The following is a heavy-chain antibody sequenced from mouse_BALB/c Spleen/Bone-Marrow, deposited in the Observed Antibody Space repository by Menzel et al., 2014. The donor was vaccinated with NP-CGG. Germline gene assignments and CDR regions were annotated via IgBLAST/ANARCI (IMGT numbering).Heavy chain of an antibody. CDR3: ARRGDRYEAWFPY. V-gene: IGHV14-3*02. CDR2: IDPANGNT. Sequence: VQLQQSGAELVKPAASVRLSCTASGFNIKDSYMHWVEQRPEQGLEWIGRIDPANGNTKYGPKFQGKATIALDTSSNTAYLQLSSLTSEDTAVHFCARRGDRYEAWFPYWGQGTLVTVSA. J-gene: IGHJ3*01. CDR1: GFNIKDSY. D-gene: IGHD2-14*01.